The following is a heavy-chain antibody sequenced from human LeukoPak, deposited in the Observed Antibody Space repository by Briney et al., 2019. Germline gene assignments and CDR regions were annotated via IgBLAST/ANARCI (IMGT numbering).Heavy chain of an antibody. Sequence: SETLSLTCTVSRGSVSRSTYYWGWIRQPPGKGLWWIGSIYYSGSTYYNPSLKSGVTISVDTSNNQFSLSLTSVTAADTAVYYCASLNWPPGDFDYWGQGTLVTVSS. J-gene: IGHJ4*02. CDR3: ASLNWPPGDFDY. V-gene: IGHV4-39*01. CDR1: RGSVSRSTYY. CDR2: IYYSGST.